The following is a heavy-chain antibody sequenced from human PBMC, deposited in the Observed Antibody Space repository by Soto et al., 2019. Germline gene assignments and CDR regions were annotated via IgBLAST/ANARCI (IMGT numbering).Heavy chain of an antibody. CDR2: INPNSGGT. J-gene: IGHJ4*02. CDR3: ARLEKQHLAFDY. CDR1: GYTFTGYY. Sequence: ASVKVSCKASGYTFTGYYMHWVRQAPGQGLEWMGWINPNSGGTNYAQKFQGSVTMTRDTSISTAYMELSRLRSDDPAVYYCARLEKQHLAFDYWGQGTLVTVSS. V-gene: IGHV1-2*02. D-gene: IGHD6-13*01.